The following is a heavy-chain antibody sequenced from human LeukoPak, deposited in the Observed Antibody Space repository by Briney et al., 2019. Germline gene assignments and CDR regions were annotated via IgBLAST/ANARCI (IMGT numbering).Heavy chain of an antibody. CDR1: GYTFTRYG. D-gene: IGHD4-11*01. V-gene: IGHV1-2*02. J-gene: IGHJ6*03. CDR2: INPNSGGT. CDR3: ARNAHSNYYYYYMDV. Sequence: ASVKVSCKASGYTFTRYGISWVRQAPGQGLEWMGWINPNSGGTKYAQKFQGRVTVTRDTSISTAYMELTRLRSDDTAVYYCARNAHSNYYYYYMDVWGKGTTVTVSS.